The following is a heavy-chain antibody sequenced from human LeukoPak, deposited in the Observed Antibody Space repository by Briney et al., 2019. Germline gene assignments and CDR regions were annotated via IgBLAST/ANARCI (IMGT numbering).Heavy chain of an antibody. CDR2: IYHSGST. J-gene: IGHJ3*02. V-gene: IGHV4-4*02. D-gene: IGHD3-10*01. CDR3: ARVGSGSYYRSWYAFDI. Sequence: SETLSLTCAVSGGSISSSNWWSWVRQPPGKGLEWIGEIYHSGSTNYNPSLKGRVTISVDKSKNQFSLKLSSVTAADTAVYYCARVGSGSYYRSWYAFDIWGQGTMVTVSS. CDR1: GGSISSSNW.